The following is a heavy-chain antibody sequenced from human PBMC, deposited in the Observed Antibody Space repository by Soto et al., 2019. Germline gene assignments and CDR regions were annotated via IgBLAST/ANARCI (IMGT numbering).Heavy chain of an antibody. D-gene: IGHD3-22*01. CDR2: INGDGSTA. V-gene: IGHV3-74*01. CDR1: GFSFSDYG. Sequence: GGSLRLSCIASGFSFSDYGMSWVRQTPGKRLVWVAGINGDGSTATYADSVKGRFIISRDNAKNMLYLQMNSLTAEDTAVYYCARPRYDGSGTPFDHWGQGTLVTVSS. J-gene: IGHJ4*02. CDR3: ARPRYDGSGTPFDH.